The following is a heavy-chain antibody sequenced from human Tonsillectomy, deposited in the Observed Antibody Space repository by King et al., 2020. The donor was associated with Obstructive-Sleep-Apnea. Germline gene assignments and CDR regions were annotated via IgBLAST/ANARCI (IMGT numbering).Heavy chain of an antibody. D-gene: IGHD3-10*01. Sequence: VQLVESGGGLVQPGGSLRLSCAVSGFTFSSYAMSWVRQAPGKGLEWVSAISGSGGSTYYADSVKGRLTISRDNSKNTLYLQMNSLRAEDTAVYYCAKSYYYGSGSYEAFRTTQIYYFDYWGQGTLVTVSS. J-gene: IGHJ4*02. CDR2: ISGSGGST. CDR3: AKSYYYGSGSYEAFRTTQIYYFDY. CDR1: GFTFSSYA. V-gene: IGHV3-23*04.